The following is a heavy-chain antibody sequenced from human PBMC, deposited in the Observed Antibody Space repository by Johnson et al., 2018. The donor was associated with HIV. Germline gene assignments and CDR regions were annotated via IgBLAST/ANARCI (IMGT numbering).Heavy chain of an antibody. D-gene: IGHD1-14*01. CDR1: GFTFSNYA. V-gene: IGHV3-30-3*01. J-gene: IGHJ3*02. Sequence: QVQLVESGGGVVQPGRSLNLSCVASGFTFSNYAMHWVRQAPGKGLEWVAVISYDGRNKFSADSVKGRFTISRDHSRDTLYLRMSSLRGDDTAVYYSASLPGGMNNALDIWGRGTMVIVST. CDR2: ISYDGRNK. CDR3: ASLPGGMNNALDI.